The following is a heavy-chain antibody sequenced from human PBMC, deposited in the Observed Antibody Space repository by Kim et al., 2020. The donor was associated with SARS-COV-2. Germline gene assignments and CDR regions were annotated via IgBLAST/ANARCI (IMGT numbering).Heavy chain of an antibody. J-gene: IGHJ1*01. CDR3: ATGDIVVVVAATLGGTEYFQH. CDR1: GYTLTELS. D-gene: IGHD2-15*01. CDR2: FDPEDGET. V-gene: IGHV1-24*01. Sequence: SVKVSCKVSGYTLTELSMHWVRQAPGKGLEWMGGFDPEDGETIYAQKFQGRVTMTEDTSTDTAYMELSSLRSEDTAVDYFATGDIVVVVAATLGGTEYFQHWGQGTLVTVSS.